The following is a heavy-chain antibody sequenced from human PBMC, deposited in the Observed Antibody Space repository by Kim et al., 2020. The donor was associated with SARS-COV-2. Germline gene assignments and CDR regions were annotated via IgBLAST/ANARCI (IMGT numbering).Heavy chain of an antibody. CDR2: T. V-gene: IGHV1-24*01. D-gene: IGHD3-3*01. J-gene: IGHJ4*02. Sequence: TIYAQKFQGRVTMTEDTSTDTAYMELSSLRSEDTAVYYCATARSWSGLVYWGQGTLVTVSS. CDR3: ATARSWSGLVY.